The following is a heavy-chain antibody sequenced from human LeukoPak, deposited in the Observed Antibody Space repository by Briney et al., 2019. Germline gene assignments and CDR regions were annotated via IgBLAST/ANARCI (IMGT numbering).Heavy chain of an antibody. Sequence: PSETLSLTCTVSGGSISSYYWSWIRQPPGKGLEWIGYIYYSGSTNYNPSLKSRVTISVDTSKNQFSLKLSSVTAADTAVYYCAREYDSSGYYMGFDPWGQGTLVTVSS. J-gene: IGHJ5*02. V-gene: IGHV4-59*01. CDR3: AREYDSSGYYMGFDP. CDR2: IYYSGST. CDR1: GGSISSYY. D-gene: IGHD3-22*01.